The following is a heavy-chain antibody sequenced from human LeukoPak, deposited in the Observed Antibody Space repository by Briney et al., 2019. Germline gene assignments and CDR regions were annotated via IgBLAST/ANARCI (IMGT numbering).Heavy chain of an antibody. Sequence: GESLKISCKGSGYSFTNYWIGWVRQMPGKGLEWMGIIYPGDSDTRYSPSFQGQVTISADKSISTAYLQWSSLKASDTAMYYCARPESYYGSGSCYDDWGQGTLVTVSS. D-gene: IGHD3-10*01. CDR2: IYPGDSDT. V-gene: IGHV5-51*01. CDR1: GYSFTNYW. CDR3: ARPESYYGSGSCYDD. J-gene: IGHJ4*02.